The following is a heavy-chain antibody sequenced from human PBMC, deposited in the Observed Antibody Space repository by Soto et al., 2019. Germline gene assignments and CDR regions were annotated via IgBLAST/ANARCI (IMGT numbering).Heavy chain of an antibody. D-gene: IGHD3-22*01. CDR3: AREDESRGHAGTFHH. V-gene: IGHV3-30-3*01. Sequence: QVQLVESGGGVVQPGRSLRLSCAASGFTFSNYVIHWVRQAPGKGLEWVALIPSRAGDNKQYADSVKGRFTISRDNSKNTLSLQMYSLRAEDTAVYYCAREDESRGHAGTFHHWGQGTQVTVSS. J-gene: IGHJ1*01. CDR1: GFTFSNYV. CDR2: IPSRAGDNK.